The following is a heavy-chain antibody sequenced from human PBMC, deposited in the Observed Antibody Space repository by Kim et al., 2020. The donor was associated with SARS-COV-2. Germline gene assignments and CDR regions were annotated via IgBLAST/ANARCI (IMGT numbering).Heavy chain of an antibody. CDR3: ARRSGDSPRSFDD. CDR2: ISPYNGNT. CDR1: GYTFTSYG. J-gene: IGHJ4*02. Sequence: ASVKVSCKASGYTFTSYGISWVRQAPGQGLQWMGWISPYNGNTKYAQKLQGRVTMTTDTSTSTAYMDLRSLRSDDTAVYYCARRSGDSPRSFDDWGQGTQVTVSS. D-gene: IGHD3-22*01. V-gene: IGHV1-18*01.